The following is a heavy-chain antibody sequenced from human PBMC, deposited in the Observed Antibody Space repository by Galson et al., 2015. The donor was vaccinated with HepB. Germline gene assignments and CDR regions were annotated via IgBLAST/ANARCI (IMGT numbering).Heavy chain of an antibody. V-gene: IGHV3-30-3*01. D-gene: IGHD3-22*01. CDR2: ISYDGSNK. CDR3: ARDGYDSSGYYSAGD. J-gene: IGHJ4*02. CDR1: GFTFSSYA. Sequence: SLRLSCAASGFTFSSYAMHWVRQAPGKGLEWVAVISYDGSNKYYADSVKGRFTISRDNSKNTLYLQMNSLRAEDTAVYYCARDGYDSSGYYSAGDWGQGTLVTVSS.